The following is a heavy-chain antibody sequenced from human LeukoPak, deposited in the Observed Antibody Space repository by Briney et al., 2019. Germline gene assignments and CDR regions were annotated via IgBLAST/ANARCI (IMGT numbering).Heavy chain of an antibody. J-gene: IGHJ4*02. CDR3: ARDGSLDY. D-gene: IGHD3-10*01. CDR2: INPNSGDT. Sequence: ASVKVSCKASGYTFSGQYMHWVRQAPGQGPEWMGWINPNSGDTNSAQKFQGRVTLTRDTSITTAYMELSRLRFDDTAVYYCARDGSLDYWGQGTLVTVSS. V-gene: IGHV1-2*02. CDR1: GYTFSGQY.